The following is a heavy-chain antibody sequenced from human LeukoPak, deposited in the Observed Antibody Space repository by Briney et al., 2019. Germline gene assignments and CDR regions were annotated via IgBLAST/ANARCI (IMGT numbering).Heavy chain of an antibody. J-gene: IGHJ3*02. V-gene: IGHV4-59*13. Sequence: SETLSLTCTVSGGSITDYYWGWIRQPPGKGLEWIGYDYYSGSSNYNPSLKSRVTISLDTSKNQFSLKMSSVTAADTAVYYCARDLKLDGSSGYYAFDIWGQGTMFTVSS. CDR1: GGSITDYY. D-gene: IGHD3-22*01. CDR2: DYYSGSS. CDR3: ARDLKLDGSSGYYAFDI.